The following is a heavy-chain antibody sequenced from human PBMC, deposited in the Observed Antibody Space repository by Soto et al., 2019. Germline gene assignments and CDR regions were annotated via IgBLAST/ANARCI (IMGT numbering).Heavy chain of an antibody. CDR1: GFIFTSCA. CDR3: AKGIKWELPFDY. V-gene: IGHV3-23*01. D-gene: IGHD1-7*01. CDR2: ISDSGVKT. Sequence: SLRLSCAASGFIFTSCAMSWVRQAPGKGLEWVSAISDSGVKTYYAGSVKGRFTISRDNSKNTLYLQMNSLRAEDTAIYYCAKGIKWELPFDYWGQGTRVTVS. J-gene: IGHJ4*02.